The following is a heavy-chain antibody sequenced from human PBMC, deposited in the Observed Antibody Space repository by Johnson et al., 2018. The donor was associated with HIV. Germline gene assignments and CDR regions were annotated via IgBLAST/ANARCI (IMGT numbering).Heavy chain of an antibody. CDR1: GFTFSNYA. CDR3: AREGSSSPWAFDI. V-gene: IGHV3-7*01. D-gene: IGHD2-15*01. CDR2: IKQDGSEK. J-gene: IGHJ3*02. Sequence: VQLVESGGGLVQPGGSLRLSCAASGFTFSNYAMHWVRQAPGKGLEWVANIKQDGSEKYYVDSVKGRFTISRDNAKNSLYLQMNSLRAEDTAVYYCAREGSSSPWAFDIWGQGTMVTVSS.